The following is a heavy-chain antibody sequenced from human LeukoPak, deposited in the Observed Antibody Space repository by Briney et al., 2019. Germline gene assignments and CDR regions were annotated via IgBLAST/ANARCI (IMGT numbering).Heavy chain of an antibody. CDR2: IYPCGSET. CDR3: ARRMGDWSSWSNSNWLDP. V-gene: IGHV5-51*01. Sequence: GESLKISCKASGYTFIDYWIGWVRQSPGKGLEWMGIIYPCGSETRFSPSFQGQVTMSVDKSISTAYLQWRSLKASDTAMYYCARRMGDWSSWSNSNWLDPWGQGTLVTVSS. CDR1: GYTFIDYW. J-gene: IGHJ5*02. D-gene: IGHD2-2*01.